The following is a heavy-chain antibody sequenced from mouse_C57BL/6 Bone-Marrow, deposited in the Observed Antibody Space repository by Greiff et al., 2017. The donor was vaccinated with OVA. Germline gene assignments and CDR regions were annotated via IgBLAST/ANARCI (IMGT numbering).Heavy chain of an antibody. V-gene: IGHV1-82*01. CDR2: IYPGDGDT. J-gene: IGHJ3*01. CDR3: ARGVLDSSGYAY. D-gene: IGHD3-2*02. CDR1: GYAFSSSW. Sequence: VQLQQSGPELVKPGASVKISCKASGYAFSSSWMNWVKQRPGKGLEWIGRIYPGDGDTNYNGKFKGKATFTADTSSNTAYMQLSSLTTEDSAIYYCARGVLDSSGYAYWGQGTLVTVSA.